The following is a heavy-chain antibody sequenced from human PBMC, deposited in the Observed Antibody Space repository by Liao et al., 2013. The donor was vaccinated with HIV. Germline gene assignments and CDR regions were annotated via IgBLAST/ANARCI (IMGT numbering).Heavy chain of an antibody. D-gene: IGHD5-18*01. J-gene: IGHJ4*02. CDR1: GGSINGYY. V-gene: IGHV4-4*07. CDR2: IYSSGSA. Sequence: QVQLQESGPGLVKPSEALSLTCTVSGGSINGYYWSWIRQPAGKGLEFIGRIYSSGSATYNPSLESRVTMSIDLSKNHFSLGLRSVTAADTAVYYCARDGYGYGTFDSWGQGTLVTVSS. CDR3: ARDGYGYGTFDS.